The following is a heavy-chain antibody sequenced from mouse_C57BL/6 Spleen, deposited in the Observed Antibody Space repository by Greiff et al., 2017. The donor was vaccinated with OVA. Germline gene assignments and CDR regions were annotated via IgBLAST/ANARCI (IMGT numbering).Heavy chain of an antibody. CDR3: ARGWYFDV. V-gene: IGHV1-55*01. J-gene: IGHJ1*03. Sequence: QVQLQQPGAELVKPGASVQMSCKASGYTFTSYWVTWVKQRPGQGLEWIGDFCPGSGSTNYNEKFKSMATLTVDTSYSTAYKQLSSLTSEDSAVYYCARGWYFDVWGTGTTVTVSS. CDR2: FCPGSGST. CDR1: GYTFTSYW.